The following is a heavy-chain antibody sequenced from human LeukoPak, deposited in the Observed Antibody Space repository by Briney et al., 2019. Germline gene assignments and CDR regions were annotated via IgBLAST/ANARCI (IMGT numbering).Heavy chain of an antibody. J-gene: IGHJ4*02. V-gene: IGHV1-69*06. CDR3: ARDHWPSPSIAVAGTAGDY. Sequence: ASVKVSCKASGGTFSSYAISWVRQAPGQGLEWMGGIIPIFGTANYAQKFQGRVTITADKSTSTAYMELRSLRSDDTAVYYCARDHWPSPSIAVAGTAGDYWGQGTLVTVSS. D-gene: IGHD6-19*01. CDR2: IIPIFGTA. CDR1: GGTFSSYA.